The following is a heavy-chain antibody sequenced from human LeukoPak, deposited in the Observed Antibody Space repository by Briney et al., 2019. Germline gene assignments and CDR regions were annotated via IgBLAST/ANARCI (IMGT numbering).Heavy chain of an antibody. CDR2: INHSGST. D-gene: IGHD3-22*01. CDR3: ARLSSYSSGYYYGYYFDY. V-gene: IGHV4-34*01. J-gene: IGHJ4*02. CDR1: GGSFSGYY. Sequence: SETLSLTCAVYGGSFSGYYWSWLRQPPGKGLEWIGEINHSGSTNYNPSLKSRVTISVDTSKNQFSLKLSSVTAADTAVYYCARLSSYSSGYYYGYYFDYWGQGTLVTVSS.